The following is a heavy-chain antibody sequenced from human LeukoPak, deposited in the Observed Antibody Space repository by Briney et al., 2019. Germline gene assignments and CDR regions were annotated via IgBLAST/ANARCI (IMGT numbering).Heavy chain of an antibody. CDR2: ISSSSSSYI. D-gene: IGHD2-21*02. V-gene: IGHV3-21*01. Sequence: GGSLRLSCAASGFTFSSYGMNWVRQAPGKGLEWVSSISSSSSSYIYYADSVKGRFTISRDNAKNSLYLQMNSLRAEDTAVYYCARSPEPQPPAYCGGDCPPHYGMDVWGQGTTVTVSS. CDR1: GFTFSSYG. J-gene: IGHJ6*02. CDR3: ARSPEPQPPAYCGGDCPPHYGMDV.